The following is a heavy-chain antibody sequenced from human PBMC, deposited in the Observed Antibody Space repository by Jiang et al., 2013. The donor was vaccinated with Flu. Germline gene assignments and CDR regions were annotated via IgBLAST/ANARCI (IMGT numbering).Heavy chain of an antibody. Sequence: SGAEVKKPGASVKVSCKASGYTFTSYYMHWVRQAPGQGLEWMGIINPSGGSTSYAQKFQGRVTMTRDTSTSTVYMELSSLRSEDTAVYYCARETYITMVQGVSYYFDYWGQGTLVTVS. D-gene: IGHD3-10*01. CDR2: INPSGGST. CDR3: ARETYITMVQGVSYYFDY. J-gene: IGHJ4*02. V-gene: IGHV1-46*03. CDR1: GYTFTSYY.